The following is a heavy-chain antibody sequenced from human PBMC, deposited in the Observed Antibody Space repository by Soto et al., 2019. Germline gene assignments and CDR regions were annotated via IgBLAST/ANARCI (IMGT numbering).Heavy chain of an antibody. Sequence: QVQLVQSGAEVKKPGSSVKVSCKASGGTFSSYTISWVRQAPGQGLEWMGRIIPILGIANYAQKFQGRVTITADKSASTAYMGRSGLRSEDTAVYYCARDLEDYYDSSGYSVDNWFDPWGQGTLVTVSS. CDR1: GGTFSSYT. V-gene: IGHV1-69*08. D-gene: IGHD3-22*01. CDR3: ARDLEDYYDSSGYSVDNWFDP. CDR2: IIPILGIA. J-gene: IGHJ5*02.